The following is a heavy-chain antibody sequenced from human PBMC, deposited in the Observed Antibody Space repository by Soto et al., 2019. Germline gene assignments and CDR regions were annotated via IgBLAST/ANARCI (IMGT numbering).Heavy chain of an antibody. V-gene: IGHV1-18*01. Sequence: GASVKVSCKASGYTFTSYGIIWVRQAPGQGLEWMGWISAYNGNTNYAQKLQGRVTMTTDTSTSTAYMELRSLRSDDTAVYYCARVPTRIAAAGTGDYWGQGTLVTVSS. D-gene: IGHD6-13*01. CDR3: ARVPTRIAAAGTGDY. CDR2: ISAYNGNT. CDR1: GYTFTSYG. J-gene: IGHJ4*02.